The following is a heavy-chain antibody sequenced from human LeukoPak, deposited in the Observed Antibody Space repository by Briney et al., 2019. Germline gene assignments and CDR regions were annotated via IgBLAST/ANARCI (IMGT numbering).Heavy chain of an antibody. CDR1: GFTVSSNY. D-gene: IGHD1-7*01. J-gene: IGHJ5*02. Sequence: GGSLRLSCAASGFTVSSNYMSWVRQAPGKGLEWVSVIYSGGSTYYADSVKGRFTISRDNSKNTLYLQMNSLRAEDTAVYYCARDLELELRGLWXDPWGQGTLVTVSS. CDR3: ARDLELELRGLWXDP. CDR2: IYSGGST. V-gene: IGHV3-66*01.